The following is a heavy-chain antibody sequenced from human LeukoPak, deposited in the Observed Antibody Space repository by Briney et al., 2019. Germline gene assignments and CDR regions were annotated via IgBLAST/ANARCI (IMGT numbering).Heavy chain of an antibody. D-gene: IGHD4-17*01. CDR1: GYTFTSYY. Sequence: ASVKVSCKASGYTFTSYYMHWVRQAPGQGLEWMGIINPSGGSTSCAQKFQGGVTMTRDTSTSTVYMELSSLRSEDTAVYYCAREYGDYEGYWGQGTLVTVSS. J-gene: IGHJ4*02. CDR2: INPSGGST. V-gene: IGHV1-46*01. CDR3: AREYGDYEGY.